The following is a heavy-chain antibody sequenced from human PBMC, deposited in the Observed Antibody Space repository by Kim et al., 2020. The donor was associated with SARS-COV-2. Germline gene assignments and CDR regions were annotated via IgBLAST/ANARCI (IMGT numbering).Heavy chain of an antibody. CDR1: GLTFSSFA. J-gene: IGHJ6*02. D-gene: IGHD2-21*01. V-gene: IGHV3-23*01. CDR2: IGGSGGYT. CDR3: AKMKGNILKNYAMDV. Sequence: GGSLRLSCAASGLTFSSFAMSWVRQAPGKGLEWVSVIGGSGGYTYYADSVKGRFTISRDNSKNTLYLQMISLGAEDTAVYFCAKMKGNILKNYAMDVWGQGTPVIVSS.